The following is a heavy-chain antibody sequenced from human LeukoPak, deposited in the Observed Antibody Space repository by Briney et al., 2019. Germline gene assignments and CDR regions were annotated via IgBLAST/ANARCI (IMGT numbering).Heavy chain of an antibody. J-gene: IGHJ4*02. CDR3: TRVGYIDEGIDY. Sequence: GGSLRLSCVASGFPFSSYWMTWVRQAPGKGLEWVANIRQDGSKKSYVDSVKGRFTISRDNAKNSLYLQMNSLRAEDTAIYYCTRVGYIDEGIDYWGQGTLVTVSS. CDR1: GFPFSSYW. D-gene: IGHD5-24*01. CDR2: IRQDGSKK. V-gene: IGHV3-7*04.